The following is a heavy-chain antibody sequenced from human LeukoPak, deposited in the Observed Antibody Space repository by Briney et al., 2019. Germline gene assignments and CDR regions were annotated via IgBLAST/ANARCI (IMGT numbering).Heavy chain of an antibody. CDR2: IYYSGST. CDR3: ARRVSSSSSIDY. J-gene: IGHJ4*02. CDR1: GGSISSYY. D-gene: IGHD6-6*01. V-gene: IGHV4-59*01. Sequence: PSETLSLTCTVSGGSISSYYWSWIRQPPGKGLEWIGYIYYSGSTNYNPSLKSRVTISVDTSKNQFSLKLSSVTAAYTAVYYCARRVSSSSSIDYWGQGTLVTVSS.